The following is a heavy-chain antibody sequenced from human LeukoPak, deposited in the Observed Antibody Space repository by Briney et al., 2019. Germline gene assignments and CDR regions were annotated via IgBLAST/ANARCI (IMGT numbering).Heavy chain of an antibody. CDR2: ISAYNGNT. CDR3: ARGPYCSSTSCQNPFNWFDP. Sequence: ASVKVSCKASGYTFTSYGISWVRQAPGQGLEWMGWISAYNGNTNYAQKLQGRVTMTTDTSTSTAYMELRSLRSEDMAVYYCARGPYCSSTSCQNPFNWFDPWGQGTLVTVSS. J-gene: IGHJ5*02. D-gene: IGHD2-2*01. V-gene: IGHV1-18*03. CDR1: GYTFTSYG.